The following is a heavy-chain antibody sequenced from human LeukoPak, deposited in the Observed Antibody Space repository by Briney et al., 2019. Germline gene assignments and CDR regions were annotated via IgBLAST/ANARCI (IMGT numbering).Heavy chain of an antibody. CDR2: IYYSGST. Sequence: SETLSLTCTVSGGSISSSSYYWGWIRQPPGKGLEWIGSIYYSGSTYYNPSLKSRVTISVDTSKNQFSLKLSSVTAADTAVYYCARPVISGYYYYMDVWGKGTTVTISS. D-gene: IGHD3-10*01. CDR3: ARPVISGYYYYMDV. CDR1: GGSISSSSYY. V-gene: IGHV4-39*01. J-gene: IGHJ6*03.